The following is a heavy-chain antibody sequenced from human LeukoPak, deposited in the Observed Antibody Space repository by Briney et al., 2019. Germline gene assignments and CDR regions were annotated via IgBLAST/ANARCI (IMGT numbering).Heavy chain of an antibody. V-gene: IGHV4-59*01. D-gene: IGHD5-12*01. CDR3: ARDGSGYEVDAFDI. CDR2: IYYSGST. CDR1: GGSISSYY. Sequence: PSETLSLTCTVSGGSISSYYWSWIRQPPAKGLEWIGYIYYSGSTNYNPSLRSRVTISVDTSKNQFSLKLSSVTAADTAVYYCARDGSGYEVDAFDIWGQGTMVTVSS. J-gene: IGHJ3*02.